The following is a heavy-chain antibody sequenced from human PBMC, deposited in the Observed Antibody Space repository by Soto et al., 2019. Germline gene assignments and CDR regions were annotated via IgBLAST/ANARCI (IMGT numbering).Heavy chain of an antibody. J-gene: IGHJ5*01. Sequence: SETLSLTCSVSGDSISNLDYFWAWIRQPPGQALEYIGYIYKSATTYYNPSFESRVAISVDTSKSQFSLNVTSVTAADTAVYFCARGRYCLTGRCFPNWFDSWGQGDMVTV. V-gene: IGHV4-30-4*01. CDR2: IYKSATT. CDR3: ARGRYCLTGRCFPNWFDS. CDR1: GDSISNLDYF. D-gene: IGHD7-27*01.